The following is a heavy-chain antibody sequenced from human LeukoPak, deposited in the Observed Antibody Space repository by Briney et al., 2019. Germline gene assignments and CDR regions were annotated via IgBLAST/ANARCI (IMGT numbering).Heavy chain of an antibody. CDR1: GFTFSSHA. V-gene: IGHV3-23*01. Sequence: PGGSLRLSCAASGFTFSSHAMSWVRQAPGKGLEWVSGISGSGGITYYADSVKGRFTISRDNSKNTLYVQMNSLRAEDTAVYYCAKGRAGIDYWGQGTLVIVSS. J-gene: IGHJ4*02. CDR3: AKGRAGIDY. CDR2: ISGSGGIT. D-gene: IGHD6-19*01.